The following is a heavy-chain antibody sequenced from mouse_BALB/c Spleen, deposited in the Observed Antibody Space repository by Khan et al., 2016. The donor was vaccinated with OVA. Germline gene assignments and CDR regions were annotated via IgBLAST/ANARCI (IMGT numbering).Heavy chain of an antibody. Sequence: EVELVESGGDLVKPGGSLKLSCAASGFTFSTYGMSWVRQPPDKRLEWVATVSTGGGYTYYPASVKGRFTISRDNAKNTLYLQMSGLKSEDTAIVYCTRRDYYYDSKGFAYWGQGTLVTVSA. CDR2: VSTGGGYT. V-gene: IGHV5-6*01. J-gene: IGHJ3*01. CDR1: GFTFSTYG. D-gene: IGHD1-1*01. CDR3: TRRDYYYDSKGFAY.